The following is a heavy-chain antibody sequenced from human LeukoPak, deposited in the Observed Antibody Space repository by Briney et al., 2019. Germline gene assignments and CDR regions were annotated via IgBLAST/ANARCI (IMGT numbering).Heavy chain of an antibody. D-gene: IGHD2-15*01. CDR3: AKVRGVVAATHYYYYGMDV. J-gene: IGHJ6*02. V-gene: IGHV3-30*18. Sequence: GGSLRLSCAASGFTFSSYGMHWVRQAPGKGLEWVAVISYDGSNKYYADSVKGRFTISRDKSKNALYLQMNSLRAEDTAVYYCAKVRGVVAATHYYYYGMDVWGQGTTVTVSS. CDR2: ISYDGSNK. CDR1: GFTFSSYG.